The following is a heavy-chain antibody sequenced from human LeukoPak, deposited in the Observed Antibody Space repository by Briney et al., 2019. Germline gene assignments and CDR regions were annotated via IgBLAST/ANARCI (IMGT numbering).Heavy chain of an antibody. J-gene: IGHJ4*02. CDR3: TREDYYYASGY. V-gene: IGHV3-48*04. CDR1: GFTFSSYA. D-gene: IGHD3-10*01. CDR2: ISGDGTTR. Sequence: SGGSLRLSCAASGFTFSSYAMSWVRQAPGKGLEWVSYISGDGTTRHYADSVRGRFTVSRDNAKKSVFLQMNSLRAEDTAIYYCTREDYYYASGYWGQGTLVTVSS.